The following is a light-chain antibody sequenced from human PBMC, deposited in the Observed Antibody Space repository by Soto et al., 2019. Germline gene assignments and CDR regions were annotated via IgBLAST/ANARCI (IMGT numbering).Light chain of an antibody. Sequence: AIRMPQSPSSLSASPGDRVTITCRASQGISSYLGWYQQKPGKAPKLLIYAASTLQSGVPSRFSGSGSGTDFTLTISCLQSEDFATYYCQQYYSYPQTFGQGTKVDIK. CDR3: QQYYSYPQT. CDR2: AAS. J-gene: IGKJ1*01. V-gene: IGKV1-8*01. CDR1: QGISSY.